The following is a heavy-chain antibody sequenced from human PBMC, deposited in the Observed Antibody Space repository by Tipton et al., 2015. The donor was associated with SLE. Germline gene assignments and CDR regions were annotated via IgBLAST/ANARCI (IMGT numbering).Heavy chain of an antibody. CDR3: ARTTSGAFDT. CDR1: GGSISSSSYY. CDR2: IYYSGST. V-gene: IGHV4-39*01. J-gene: IGHJ3*02. Sequence: TLSLTCTVSGGSISSSSYYWGWIRQPPGKGLEWIGSIYYSGSTYYNPSLKSRVTISVDTSKNQFSLKLSSVTAADTAVYYCARTTSGAFDTWGQGTMVTVSS. D-gene: IGHD4-17*01.